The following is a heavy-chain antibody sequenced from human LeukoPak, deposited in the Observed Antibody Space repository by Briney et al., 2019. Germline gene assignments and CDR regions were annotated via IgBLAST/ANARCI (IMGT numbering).Heavy chain of an antibody. CDR1: GGTLSSYA. V-gene: IGHV1-46*01. J-gene: IGHJ3*02. CDR3: ARVRDGYNDAYDI. CDR2: VNPSGDST. D-gene: IGHD5-24*01. Sequence: VASVKVSCKASGGTLSSYAISWVRQARGQGLEWMGIVNPSGDSTNYAQNFQGRVTMTGDTSTSTVYMELSSLRSEDTAVYYCARVRDGYNDAYDIWGQGTMVTVPS.